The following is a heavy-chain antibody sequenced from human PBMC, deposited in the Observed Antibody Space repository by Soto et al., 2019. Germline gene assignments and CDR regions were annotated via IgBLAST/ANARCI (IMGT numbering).Heavy chain of an antibody. CDR2: IKQDGSEK. V-gene: IGHV3-7*05. Sequence: EVQLVESGGGLVQPGGSLRLSCAASGFTFSSYWMSWVRQAPGKGLEWVANIKQDGSEKYYVDSVKGRFTISRDNAKNSQYPQMNSLRAWDRAVYSCARYSYDSSGYWGNKSPSRGYYYYYGRDVWGQGTTVTVSS. J-gene: IGHJ6*02. D-gene: IGHD3-22*01. CDR1: GFTFSSYW. CDR3: ARYSYDSSGYWGNKSPSRGYYYYYGRDV.